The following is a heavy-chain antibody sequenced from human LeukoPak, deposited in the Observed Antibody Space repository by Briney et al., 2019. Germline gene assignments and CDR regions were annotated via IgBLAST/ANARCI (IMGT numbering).Heavy chain of an antibody. D-gene: IGHD6-13*01. CDR2: ISGSGGST. CDR1: GFTFSSYS. V-gene: IGHV3-23*01. Sequence: GGSLRLSCAASGFTFSSYSMTWVRQAPGQGLEWVSSISGSGGSTYHADSVKGRFTIARDISKNTLYLQMNSLRAEDTAAYYCAKSRASSGVAPAGYDYWGQGTLVTVSS. CDR3: AKSRASSGVAPAGYDY. J-gene: IGHJ4*02.